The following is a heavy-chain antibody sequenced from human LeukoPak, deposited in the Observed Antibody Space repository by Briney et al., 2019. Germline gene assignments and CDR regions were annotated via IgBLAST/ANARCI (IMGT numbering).Heavy chain of an antibody. V-gene: IGHV3-11*04. CDR3: ARKQYNDYFDY. J-gene: IGHJ4*02. D-gene: IGHD1-1*01. CDR1: GFTFSDYY. Sequence: GGSLRLSCAASGFTFSDYYMSWIRQAPGKGLEWVSYISSSGSAIYYADSVKGRFTISRDNAKNSLYLQMNSLRAEDTAVYYCARKQYNDYFDYWGQGTLVTVSS. CDR2: ISSSGSAI.